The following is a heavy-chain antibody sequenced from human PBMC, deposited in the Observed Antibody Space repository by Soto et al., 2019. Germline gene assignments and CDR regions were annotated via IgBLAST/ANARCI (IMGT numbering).Heavy chain of an antibody. V-gene: IGHV3-23*01. J-gene: IGHJ3*02. CDR2: ISGSGGST. D-gene: IGHD3-22*01. CDR3: AKAGYYDSSGYYSGPDAFDI. Sequence: GGSLRLSCAASGFTFSSYAMSWVRQAPGKGLEWVSAISGSGGSTYYADSVKGRFTISRDNSKNTLYLQMNSLRAEDTAVYYCAKAGYYDSSGYYSGPDAFDIWGQGTMVTVSS. CDR1: GFTFSSYA.